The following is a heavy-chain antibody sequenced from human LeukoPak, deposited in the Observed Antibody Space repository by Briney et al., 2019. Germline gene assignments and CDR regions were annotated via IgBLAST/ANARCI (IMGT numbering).Heavy chain of an antibody. CDR3: GGSTSIRTIPTLDS. D-gene: IGHD5-24*01. Sequence: PSETLSLTCTGSGGSISSYYWSWIRQPPGKGLEWIGYVYSSGSTNYNHSLKSLVTRLLKSSENPFSLKLSPMTAVKTAVYYCGGSTSIRTIPTLDSWGQGTLVAVSS. V-gene: IGHV4-4*08. CDR2: VYSSGST. CDR1: GGSISSYY. J-gene: IGHJ4*02.